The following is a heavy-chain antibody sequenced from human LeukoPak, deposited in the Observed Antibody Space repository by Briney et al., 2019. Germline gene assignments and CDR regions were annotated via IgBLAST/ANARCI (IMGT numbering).Heavy chain of an antibody. CDR3: ATMVRGVNPSPDAFDI. J-gene: IGHJ3*02. V-gene: IGHV4-30-4*01. CDR2: IYYSGST. Sequence: SQTLSLTCTVSGGSISSGDYYWSWIRQPPGKGLEWIGYIYYSGSTYYNPSLKSRVTISVDTSKNQFSLKLSSVTAADTAVYYCATMVRGVNPSPDAFDIWGQGTMVTVSS. CDR1: GGSISSGDYY. D-gene: IGHD3-10*01.